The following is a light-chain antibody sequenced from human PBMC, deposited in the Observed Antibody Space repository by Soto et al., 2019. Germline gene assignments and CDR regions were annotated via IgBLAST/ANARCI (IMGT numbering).Light chain of an antibody. Sequence: DIQMTQSPSSLSASVGDRVTITCRASQSIRGYLNWYQQKPGKAPKPLIYADSSLHSGVPSRFSGSASATEFTLTISSLQPDDFATYYCQQGYTTPITFGQGTRLEIK. CDR1: QSIRGY. CDR2: ADS. J-gene: IGKJ5*01. V-gene: IGKV1-39*01. CDR3: QQGYTTPIT.